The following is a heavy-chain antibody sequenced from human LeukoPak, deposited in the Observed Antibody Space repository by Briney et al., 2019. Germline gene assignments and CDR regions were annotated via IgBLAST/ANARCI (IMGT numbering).Heavy chain of an antibody. D-gene: IGHD5-18*01. CDR1: GFTFSGYS. CDR2: ISSSSNTI. J-gene: IGHJ4*02. CDR3: VTDTSMGGLFDY. V-gene: IGHV3-48*02. Sequence: GGSLRLSCAASGFTFSGYSMNWVRQAPGKGLEWVSYISSSSNTIYYADSVKGRFTISRDNAKNSLYLQMNSLRDEDTALYYCVTDTSMGGLFDYWGQGTLVTVSS.